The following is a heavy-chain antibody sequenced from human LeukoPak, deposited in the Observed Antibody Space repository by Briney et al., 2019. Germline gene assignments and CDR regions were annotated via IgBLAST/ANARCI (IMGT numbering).Heavy chain of an antibody. D-gene: IGHD3-22*01. V-gene: IGHV3-33*01. CDR2: IWYDGSEK. CDR3: ARPSRTDSSIYFDAFGI. CDR1: GFTFSSYG. J-gene: IGHJ3*02. Sequence: GGSLRLSCAASGFTFSSYGMHWVRQAPGKGLEWVAVIWYDGSEKYFADSVKGRFTISRDNSKNTLYLQMNSLRAEDTAVYYCARPSRTDSSIYFDAFGIWGQGTVVTVSS.